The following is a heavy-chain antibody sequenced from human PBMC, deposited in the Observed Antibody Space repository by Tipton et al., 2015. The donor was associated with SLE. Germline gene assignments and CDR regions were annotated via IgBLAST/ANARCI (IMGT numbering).Heavy chain of an antibody. V-gene: IGHV4-39*07. J-gene: IGHJ4*02. CDR1: GDTIDGNTYF. Sequence: LRLSCTVSGDTIDGNTYFWDWIRQPPGKGLMLIGSISYSGATSYNPSLKSRVTISVDTSKNHFSLSLISVTAADTAVYYCARLTPWGYDYWGQGSLVTVSS. CDR2: ISYSGAT. CDR3: ARLTPWGYDY. D-gene: IGHD7-27*01.